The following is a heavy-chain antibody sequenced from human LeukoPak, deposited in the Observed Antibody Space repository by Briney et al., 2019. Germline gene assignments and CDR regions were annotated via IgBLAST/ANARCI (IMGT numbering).Heavy chain of an antibody. CDR1: GFTFSTYS. CDR2: IDSSSSYI. Sequence: GGSLRLSCAASGFTFSTYSMNWVRQAPGKGLEWVSSIDSSSSYIYYADSVKGRFTISRDNAKNSLFLQMNSLRVEDTAVYYCARPGITGTMGYGAFDIWGQGTRVTVSS. CDR3: ARPGITGTMGYGAFDI. D-gene: IGHD1-7*01. V-gene: IGHV3-21*01. J-gene: IGHJ3*02.